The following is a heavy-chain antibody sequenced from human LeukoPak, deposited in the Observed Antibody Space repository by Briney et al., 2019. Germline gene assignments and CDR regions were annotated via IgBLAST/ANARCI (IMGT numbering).Heavy chain of an antibody. V-gene: IGHV3-48*03. CDR3: ARGPSGYHNT. CDR2: ISSSGSTI. CDR1: GFTFRSYE. Sequence: GGSLRLSCAASGFTFRSYEMNWVRQAPGKGLEWVSYISSSGSTIYYADSVKGRFTISRDNSKNTLYLQMNSLRAEDTAVYYCARGPSGYHNTGGQGTLVTVSS. J-gene: IGHJ4*02. D-gene: IGHD5-12*01.